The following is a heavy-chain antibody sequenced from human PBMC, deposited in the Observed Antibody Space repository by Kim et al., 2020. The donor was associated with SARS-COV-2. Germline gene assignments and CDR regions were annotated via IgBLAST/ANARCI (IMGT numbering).Heavy chain of an antibody. Sequence: FQGRVTITADESTSTAYMELSSLRSEDTAVYYCARVGPARDYYYYYGMDVWGQGTTVTVSS. CDR3: ARVGPARDYYYYYGMDV. V-gene: IGHV1-69*01. J-gene: IGHJ6*02.